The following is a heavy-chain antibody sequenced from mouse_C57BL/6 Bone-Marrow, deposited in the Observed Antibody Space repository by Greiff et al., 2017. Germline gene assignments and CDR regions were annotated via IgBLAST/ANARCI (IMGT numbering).Heavy chain of an antibody. CDR3: ARSEVTTEVPYYFDV. CDR2: INPNNGGT. D-gene: IGHD1-1*01. J-gene: IGHJ2*01. V-gene: IGHV1-18*01. CDR1: GYTFTDYN. Sequence: VQLQQSGPELVKPGASVKISCKASGYTFTDYNMDWVKQSHGKSLEWIGEINPNNGGTIYNQKFKGKATLTVDKSSSTAYMELRSLTSEDAAVYYCARSEVTTEVPYYFDVWGKGTTLTVSS.